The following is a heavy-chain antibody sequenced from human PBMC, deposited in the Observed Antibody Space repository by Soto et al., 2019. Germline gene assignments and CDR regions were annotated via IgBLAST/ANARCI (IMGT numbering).Heavy chain of an antibody. CDR3: TGEVASGY. D-gene: IGHD2-8*02. V-gene: IGHV3-30*03. J-gene: IGHJ4*02. CDR2: ISRDGATK. Sequence: QVQLVESGGGVVQPGRSLRLSGAVSGFSVTTNGMHWVRQAPGKGLEWVAVISRDGATKFYADSVKGRFTISKDNSGNTLFLEMNSLRGDDMAVYYCTGEVASGYWGQGALVTVSS. CDR1: GFSVTTNG.